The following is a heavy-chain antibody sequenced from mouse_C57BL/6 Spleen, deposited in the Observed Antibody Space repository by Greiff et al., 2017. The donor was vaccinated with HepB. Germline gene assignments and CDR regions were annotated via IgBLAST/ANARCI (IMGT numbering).Heavy chain of an antibody. CDR3: SRTGRVSGEYSNHLDY. D-gene: IGHD2-5*01. Sequence: QVQLQQSGPELVKPGASVKISCKASGYTFTDYYINWVKQRPGQGLEWIGWIFPGSGSTYYNEKLKGKATLTVDKSSSTAYMLLSSLTSEDSAVYFWSRTGRVSGEYSNHLDYWGQGTTLTVSS. V-gene: IGHV1-75*01. CDR1: GYTFTDYY. J-gene: IGHJ2*01. CDR2: IFPGSGST.